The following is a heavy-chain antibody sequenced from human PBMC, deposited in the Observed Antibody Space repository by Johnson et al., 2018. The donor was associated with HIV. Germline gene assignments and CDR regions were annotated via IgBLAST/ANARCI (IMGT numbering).Heavy chain of an antibody. V-gene: IGHV3-72*01. J-gene: IGHJ3*02. CDR2: IRNKPSSYST. Sequence: VHLVESGGGLVQRGGSLRLSCAASGFNVISNYMSWVRQAPGKGLEWVGRIRNKPSSYSTAYAASVKGRFTVSRDDSKNSVYLQMSSLKTEDTAVYYCAKNQEVSREDAFDIWGQGTMVTVSS. D-gene: IGHD3-3*02. CDR1: GFNVISNY. CDR3: AKNQEVSREDAFDI.